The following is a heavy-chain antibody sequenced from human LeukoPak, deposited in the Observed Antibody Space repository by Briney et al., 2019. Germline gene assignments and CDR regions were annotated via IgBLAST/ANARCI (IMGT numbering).Heavy chain of an antibody. CDR3: ARDTKGRDGYNFLFVS. Sequence: SVKVSCKVSGGAFSSYGFSWVRQAPGQGLEWMGGIIPIFGTANYAQKFQGRVTITADESTSTAYMELSSLRSEDTAVYYCARDTKGRDGYNFLFVSWGQGTLVTVSS. D-gene: IGHD5-24*01. V-gene: IGHV1-69*13. CDR1: GGAFSSYG. J-gene: IGHJ4*02. CDR2: IIPIFGTA.